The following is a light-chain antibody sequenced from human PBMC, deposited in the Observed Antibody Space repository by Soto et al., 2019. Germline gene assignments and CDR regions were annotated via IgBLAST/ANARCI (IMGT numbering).Light chain of an antibody. V-gene: IGLV1-47*01. J-gene: IGLJ3*02. CDR3: ASWDDSLSGWV. CDR1: SSNVGSNY. CDR2: RNN. Sequence: SVLTQPPSASATPGQSVTISCSGSSSNVGSNYVSWYQQIPGTAPKLLIYRNNQRPSGVPDRFSGSKSGTSASLAISGLRSEDEADYYCASWDDSLSGWVFGGGTKLTVL.